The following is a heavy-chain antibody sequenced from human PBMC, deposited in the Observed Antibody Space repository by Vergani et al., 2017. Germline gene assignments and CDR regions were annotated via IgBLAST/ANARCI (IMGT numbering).Heavy chain of an antibody. CDR3: ARHVTVVVPAADFYYYYYYMDV. Sequence: EVQLVQSGAEVKKPGESLKISCKGSGYSFTSYWIGWVRQMPXKGLEWMGIIYPGDSDTRYSPSFQGQVTISADKSISTAYLQWSSLKASDTAMYYCARHVTVVVPAADFYYYYYYMDVWGKGTTVTVSS. CDR1: GYSFTSYW. CDR2: IYPGDSDT. J-gene: IGHJ6*03. V-gene: IGHV5-51*01. D-gene: IGHD2-2*01.